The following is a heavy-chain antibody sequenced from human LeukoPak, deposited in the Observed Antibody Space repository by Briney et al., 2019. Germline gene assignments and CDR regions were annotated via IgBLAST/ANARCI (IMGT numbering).Heavy chain of an antibody. CDR1: GFTFDDYG. V-gene: IGHV3-20*04. CDR2: INWNGGST. Sequence: GGSLRLSCAASGFTFDDYGMSWVRQAPGKGLEWVSDINWNGGSTGYADSVKGRFTISRDNAKNSLYLQMNSLRAEDTALYYCARVGDTGLGYCSSTSCYLPDYWGQGTLVTVSS. CDR3: ARVGDTGLGYCSSTSCYLPDY. J-gene: IGHJ4*02. D-gene: IGHD2-2*01.